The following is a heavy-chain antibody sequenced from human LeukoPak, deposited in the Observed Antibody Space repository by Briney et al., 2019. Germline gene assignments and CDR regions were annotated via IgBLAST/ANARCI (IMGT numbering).Heavy chain of an antibody. CDR2: INHSGST. J-gene: IGHJ4*02. CDR1: GGSFSGYY. CDR3: ARHPGKRGYFDY. V-gene: IGHV4-34*01. Sequence: PSETLSLTCAVYGGSFSGYYWSWIRQPPGKGLEWIGEINHSGSTNYNPSLKSRVTISVDTSKNQFSLKLSSVTAADTAVYYCARHPGKRGYFDYWGQGTLVTVSS.